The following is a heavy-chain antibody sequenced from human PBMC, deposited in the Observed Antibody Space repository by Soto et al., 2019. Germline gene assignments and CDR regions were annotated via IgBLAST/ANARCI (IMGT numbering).Heavy chain of an antibody. J-gene: IGHJ4*02. Sequence: QVQLVQSGSEVKRPGSSVKVSCTTSGGIFKNFDIGWVRQSPGQGLEWMGEIIPLFNATNYAQKFRGRVTVTADESTRTAYMELTRLTYDDTAVDFCAINAERNAQKFDFWGQGTLVTVSS. V-gene: IGHV1-69*01. D-gene: IGHD2-2*01. CDR1: GGIFKNFD. CDR2: IIPLFNAT. CDR3: AINAERNAQKFDF.